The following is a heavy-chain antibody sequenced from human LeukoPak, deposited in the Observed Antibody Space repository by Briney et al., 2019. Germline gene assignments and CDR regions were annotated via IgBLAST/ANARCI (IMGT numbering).Heavy chain of an antibody. D-gene: IGHD6-19*01. V-gene: IGHV3-43*02. J-gene: IGHJ4*02. CDR2: ISGDCGST. Sequence: GGSLRLSCAASGFTFDDYAMHWVRHAPGKGLEWVSLISGDCGSTYYADSVKGRFTISRDNSKNSLYLQMNSLRTEDTALYYCAYSSHDYWGQGTLVTVSS. CDR1: GFTFDDYA. CDR3: AYSSHDY.